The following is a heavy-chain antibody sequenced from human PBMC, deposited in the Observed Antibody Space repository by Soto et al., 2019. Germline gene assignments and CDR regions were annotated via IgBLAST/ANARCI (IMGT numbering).Heavy chain of an antibody. CDR3: AKRRGAGGHFDY. Sequence: QPGGSLRLSCAASGFTFSTYAMGWVRQAPGKGLEWVSVVSSGGGTHYADSVKGRFTGSRDNSKNTRSLQMDSLGADDTAVYYCAKRRGAGGHFDYWGQGALVTVSS. CDR1: GFTFSTYA. CDR2: VSSGGGT. J-gene: IGHJ4*02. D-gene: IGHD2-15*01. V-gene: IGHV3-23*01.